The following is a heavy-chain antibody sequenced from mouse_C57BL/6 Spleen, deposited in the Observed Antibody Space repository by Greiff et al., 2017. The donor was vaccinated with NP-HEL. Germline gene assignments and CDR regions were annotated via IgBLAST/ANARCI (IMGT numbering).Heavy chain of an antibody. V-gene: IGHV1-69*01. D-gene: IGHD2-3*01. Sequence: QVHVKQPGAELVMPGASVKLSCKASGYTFTSYWMHWVKQRPGQGLEWIGEIDPSDSYTNYNQKFKGKSTLTVDKSSSTAYMQLSSLTSEDSAVYYCARRDDGYYHDYWGQGTTLTVSS. J-gene: IGHJ2*01. CDR3: ARRDDGYYHDY. CDR1: GYTFTSYW. CDR2: IDPSDSYT.